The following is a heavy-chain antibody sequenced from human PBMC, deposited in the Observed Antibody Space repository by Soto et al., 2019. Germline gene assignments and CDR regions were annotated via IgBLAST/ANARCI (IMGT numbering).Heavy chain of an antibody. J-gene: IGHJ3*02. V-gene: IGHV3-33*01. Sequence: GGSLRLSCAASGFTFSSYGMHWVRQAPGKGLEWVAVIWYDGSNKYYADSVKGRFTISRDNSKNTLYLQMNSLRAEDTAVYYCARREEYYYDILTGSDAFDIWGQGTMVTVSS. CDR1: GFTFSSYG. CDR3: ARREEYYYDILTGSDAFDI. D-gene: IGHD3-9*01. CDR2: IWYDGSNK.